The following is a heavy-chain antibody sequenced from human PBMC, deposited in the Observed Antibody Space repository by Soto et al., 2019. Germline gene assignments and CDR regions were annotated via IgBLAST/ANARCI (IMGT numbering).Heavy chain of an antibody. J-gene: IGHJ5*02. Sequence: SVKVSCKASGGSISSNEISWVRQAPGQGLEWTGGINPIFGTATYAQRFQGRVTITADESTNTAYVELTSLTSEDTATYYCARAISSRPPRLYWFDPWGQGTLVTVSS. V-gene: IGHV1-69*13. D-gene: IGHD3-9*01. CDR3: ARAISSRPPRLYWFDP. CDR1: GGSISSNE. CDR2: INPIFGTA.